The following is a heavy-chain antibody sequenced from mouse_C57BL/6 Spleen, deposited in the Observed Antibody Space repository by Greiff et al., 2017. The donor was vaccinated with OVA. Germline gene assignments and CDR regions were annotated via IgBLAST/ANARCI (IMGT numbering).Heavy chain of an antibody. CDR2: IHPNSGST. CDR1: GYTFTSYW. V-gene: IGHV1-64*01. D-gene: IGHD1-1*01. CDR3: ARVGVTTVVFDY. J-gene: IGHJ2*01. Sequence: QVQLQQPGAELVKPGASVKLSCKASGYTFTSYWMHWVKQRPGQGLEWIGMIHPNSGSTNYNEKFKSKATLTVDKSSSTAYMQLSSLTSEDSAVYYCARVGVTTVVFDYWGQGTTLTVSS.